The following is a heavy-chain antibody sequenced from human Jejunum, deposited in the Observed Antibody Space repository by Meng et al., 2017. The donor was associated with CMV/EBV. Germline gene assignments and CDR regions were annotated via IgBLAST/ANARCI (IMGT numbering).Heavy chain of an antibody. CDR1: GFSPITNGEG. D-gene: IGHD1-26*01. V-gene: IGHV2-5*02. CDR2: IYRGDDK. CDR3: AHFVGGYYPSRPDY. Sequence: QVTLKESGPTLVKPTKTLTLTCTFSGFSPITNGEGVGWIRQPPGKALEWLALIYRGDDKRYSPSLKSRLSIAKDTSKNEVVLTVTTMGPVDTGTYYCAHFVGGYYPSRPDYWGQGTLVTVSS. J-gene: IGHJ4*02.